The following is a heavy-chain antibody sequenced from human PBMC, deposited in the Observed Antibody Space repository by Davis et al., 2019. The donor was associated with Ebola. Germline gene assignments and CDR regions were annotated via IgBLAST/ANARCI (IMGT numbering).Heavy chain of an antibody. V-gene: IGHV3-23*01. CDR3: AKGPTRSGYY. J-gene: IGHJ4*02. CDR2: IGVSGGST. Sequence: GESLKISCAASGFMFSSCGMNWVRQAPGKGLEWVSGIGVSGGSTYADSVKGRFTISRDNSQNTVYLQMTGLRAEDTAIYYCAKGPTRSGYYWGQGTLVTVSS. D-gene: IGHD6-19*01. CDR1: GFMFSSCG.